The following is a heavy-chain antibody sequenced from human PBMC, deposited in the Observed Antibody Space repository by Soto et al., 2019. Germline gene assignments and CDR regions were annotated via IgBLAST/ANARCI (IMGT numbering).Heavy chain of an antibody. Sequence: ASVKVSCKASGYSFTNYYMHLVRQAPVQVLELIVTINAGVCYTTYSQRVQGRLTMTRYASTITVSIELSILIYDDTSLYYCTRGGAIVVVTATFDLWGQGTMVTVSS. CDR1: GYSFTNYY. CDR2: INAGVCYT. J-gene: IGHJ5*02. D-gene: IGHD2-21*02. CDR3: TRGGAIVVVTATFDL. V-gene: IGHV1-46*03.